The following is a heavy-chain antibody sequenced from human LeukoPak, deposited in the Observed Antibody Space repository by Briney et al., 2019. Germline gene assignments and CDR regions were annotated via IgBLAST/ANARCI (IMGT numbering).Heavy chain of an antibody. CDR1: GFTFSNYW. D-gene: IGHD3-22*01. CDR3: AREWDDSSGYYNY. J-gene: IGHJ4*02. Sequence: PGGSLRLSCAVSGFTFSNYWMHWVRQVPGEGPVWVSHINSDGSDTTYADSVKGRFTISRDNAKDTLYLQMNSLRAEDTAVYYCAREWDDSSGYYNYWGQGTLVTVSS. V-gene: IGHV3-74*01. CDR2: INSDGSDT.